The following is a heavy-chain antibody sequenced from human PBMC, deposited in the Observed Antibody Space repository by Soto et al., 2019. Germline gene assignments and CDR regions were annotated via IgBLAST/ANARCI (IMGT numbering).Heavy chain of an antibody. Sequence: SETLSLTCAVSGGSISSGGYSWSWIRQPPGKGLEWIGYIYHSGSTYYNPSLKSRVTISVDRSKNQFSLKLSSVTAADTAVYYCARGAKMGATPLDDWGQGTLVTVSS. CDR3: ARGAKMGATPLDD. CDR1: GGSISSGGYS. CDR2: IYHSGST. J-gene: IGHJ4*02. D-gene: IGHD1-26*01. V-gene: IGHV4-30-2*01.